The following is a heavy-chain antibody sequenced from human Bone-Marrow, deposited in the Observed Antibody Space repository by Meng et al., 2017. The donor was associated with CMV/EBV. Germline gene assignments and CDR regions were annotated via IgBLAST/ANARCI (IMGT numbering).Heavy chain of an antibody. Sequence: LYCASSGFNFRDYYMSWIRQAPGKGLEWVSYINSSGSTIYYADSVKGRFTISRDNAKNSLYLQMNSLRAEDTAVYYCARGGEWFDYWGQGTLVTVSS. J-gene: IGHJ5*01. CDR1: GFNFRDYY. CDR3: ARGGEWFDY. V-gene: IGHV3-11*01. CDR2: INSSGSTI. D-gene: IGHD3-10*01.